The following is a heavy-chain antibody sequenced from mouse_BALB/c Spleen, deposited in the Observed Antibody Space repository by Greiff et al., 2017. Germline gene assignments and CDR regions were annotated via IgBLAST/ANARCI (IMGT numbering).Heavy chain of an antibody. Sequence: EVKLVESGPGLVKPSQSLSLTCTVTGYSITSDYAWNWIRQFPGNKLEWMGYISYSGSTSYNPSLKSRISITRDTSKNQFFLQLNSVTTEDTATYYCAIYTYFDVWGAGTTVTVSS. J-gene: IGHJ1*01. V-gene: IGHV3-2*02. CDR1: GYSITSDYA. CDR2: ISYSGST. D-gene: IGHD1-1*01. CDR3: AIYTYFDV.